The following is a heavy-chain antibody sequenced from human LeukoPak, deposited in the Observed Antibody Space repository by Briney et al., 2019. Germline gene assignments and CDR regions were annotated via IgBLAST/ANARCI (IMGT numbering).Heavy chain of an antibody. J-gene: IGHJ4*02. CDR2: INPNSGGT. V-gene: IGHV1-2*02. D-gene: IGHD3-22*01. CDR3: ARLYYYDSSGYYYPLGY. Sequence: ASVKVSCKASGYTFTGYYMHWVRQAPGQGLEWMGWINPNSGGTNYAQKFQGRVTMTRDTSISAAYMELSRLRSDDTAVYYCARLYYYDSSGYYYPLGYWGQGTLVTVSS. CDR1: GYTFTGYY.